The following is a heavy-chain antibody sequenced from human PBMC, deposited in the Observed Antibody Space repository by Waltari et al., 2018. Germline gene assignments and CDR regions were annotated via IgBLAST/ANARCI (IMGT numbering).Heavy chain of an antibody. CDR3: ARALACSGGSCYSALDY. V-gene: IGHV1-3*03. D-gene: IGHD2-15*01. Sequence: QVQLVQSGAEVKKPGASVKVSCKASGYTFTSYAMHWVRQAPGPRLEWMGWINAGNGNTKYSQEFQGRVTITRDTSAGTAYMELSSLRSEDMAVYYCARALACSGGSCYSALDYWGQGTLVTVSS. CDR2: INAGNGNT. CDR1: GYTFTSYA. J-gene: IGHJ4*02.